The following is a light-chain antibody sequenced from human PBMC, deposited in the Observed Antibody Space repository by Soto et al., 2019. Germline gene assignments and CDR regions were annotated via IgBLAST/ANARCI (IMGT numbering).Light chain of an antibody. V-gene: IGKV3-20*01. J-gene: IGKJ3*01. Sequence: EIVLTQSPGTLSLSPGERATLFCRASQSVSSNYLAWFQQKPGQAPRLLIYDASGRATGIPDRFSGSGSGTDFALTISRLEPEDVAVYYCQQFGSSVTFGPGTKVDIK. CDR2: DAS. CDR1: QSVSSNY. CDR3: QQFGSSVT.